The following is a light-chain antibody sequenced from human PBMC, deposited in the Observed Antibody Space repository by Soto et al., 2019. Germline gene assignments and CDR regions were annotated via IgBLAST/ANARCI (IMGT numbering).Light chain of an antibody. CDR3: QQVKTYPRT. J-gene: IGKJ4*01. CDR1: QSISSY. CDR2: EES. Sequence: DIQMTQSPSSLSASVGDRVTITCRASQSISSYLCWYQQKPGNAPKLLIYEESTLHSGVPSRFSGRKSGTQFTLTIDSLQPEDFATYYCQQVKTYPRTFGGGTKVDI. V-gene: IGKV1-9*01.